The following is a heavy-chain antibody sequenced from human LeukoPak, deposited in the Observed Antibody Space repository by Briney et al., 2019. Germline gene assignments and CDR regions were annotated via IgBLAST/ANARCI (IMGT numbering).Heavy chain of an antibody. Sequence: GGSLRLSCAASGFNFSSYNMNWVRQAPGKGLEWVSCISSSSSDIYYADSMKGRFTISRDNAENSLYLQMNSLRAEDTAVYYCARSPAYSYGHPYYFDYWGQGTLVTVSS. D-gene: IGHD5-18*01. CDR2: ISSSSSDI. CDR1: GFNFSSYN. J-gene: IGHJ4*02. V-gene: IGHV3-21*01. CDR3: ARSPAYSYGHPYYFDY.